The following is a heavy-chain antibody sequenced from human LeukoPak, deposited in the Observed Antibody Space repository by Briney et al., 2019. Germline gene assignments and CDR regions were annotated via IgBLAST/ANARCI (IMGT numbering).Heavy chain of an antibody. V-gene: IGHV4-38-2*02. D-gene: IGHD2-2*02. Sequence: PSETLSLTCTVSGYSIISGYSWEWIRQPPGKGLEGFGTFHYSGSTYYNPSLMSRVTISGDTSKNQFSLRLSSVTAADTAVYYCARAYCSSTSCYTEGWFDPWGQGTLVTVSS. CDR1: GYSIISGYS. CDR2: FHYSGST. J-gene: IGHJ5*02. CDR3: ARAYCSSTSCYTEGWFDP.